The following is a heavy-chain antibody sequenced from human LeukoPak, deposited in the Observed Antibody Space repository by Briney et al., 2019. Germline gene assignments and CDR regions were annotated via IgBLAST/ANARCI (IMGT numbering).Heavy chain of an antibody. V-gene: IGHV3-30*03. J-gene: IGHJ4*02. D-gene: IGHD3-22*01. Sequence: GGSLRLSCAASGFTFSSYGMHWVRQAPGKGLEWVAVISYDGSNKYYADSVKGRFTISRDNSKNTLYLQMNSLRDEDTAVYYCARDLGRVIARGYFDYWGQGTLVTVSS. CDR3: ARDLGRVIARGYFDY. CDR1: GFTFSSYG. CDR2: ISYDGSNK.